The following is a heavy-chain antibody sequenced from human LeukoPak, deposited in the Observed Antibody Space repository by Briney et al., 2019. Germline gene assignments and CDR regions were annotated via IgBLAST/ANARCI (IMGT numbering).Heavy chain of an antibody. CDR1: GYSISSSNW. J-gene: IGHJ4*02. D-gene: IGHD2-2*01. Sequence: PSETLSLTCAVSGYSISSSNWWGWIRQPPGKGLEWIGYIYYSGSIYYNSSLKSRVTMSVDTSKNQFSLKLSSVTAADTAVYYCASKTLNCSSTSCPVDYWGQGTLVTVSS. CDR2: IYYSGSI. CDR3: ASKTLNCSSTSCPVDY. V-gene: IGHV4-28*05.